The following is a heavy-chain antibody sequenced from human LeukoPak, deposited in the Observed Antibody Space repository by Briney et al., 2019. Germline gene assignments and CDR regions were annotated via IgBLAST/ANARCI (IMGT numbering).Heavy chain of an antibody. CDR3: ARVYGDFDY. Sequence: GGSLRLSCAASGFTFRNYWMHWVRQAPGKGLVWVSRINSDGSTTNYADSVKGRFTISRDNAKNTLYLQMNSLRAEDTAVYYCARVYGDFDYWGQGTLVTVSS. CDR1: GFTFRNYW. J-gene: IGHJ4*02. CDR2: INSDGSTT. D-gene: IGHD4-17*01. V-gene: IGHV3-74*01.